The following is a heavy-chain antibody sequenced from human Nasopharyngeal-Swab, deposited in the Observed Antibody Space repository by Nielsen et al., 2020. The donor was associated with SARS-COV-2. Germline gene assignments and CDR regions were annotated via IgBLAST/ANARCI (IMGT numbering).Heavy chain of an antibody. V-gene: IGHV3-9*01. J-gene: IGHJ4*02. CDR3: AKDMGYSILTGQPDY. CDR2: ISWNSGSI. Sequence: GGSLRLSCAASGFTFDDYAMHWVRQAPGKGLEWVSGISWNSGSIGYADSVKGRFPISRDNAKNSLYLQMNSLRAEDTALYYCAKDMGYSILTGQPDYWGQGTLVTVSS. CDR1: GFTFDDYA. D-gene: IGHD3-9*01.